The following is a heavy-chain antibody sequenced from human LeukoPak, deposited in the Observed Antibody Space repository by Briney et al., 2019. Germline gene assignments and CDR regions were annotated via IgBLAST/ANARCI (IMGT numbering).Heavy chain of an antibody. V-gene: IGHV4-34*01. CDR3: TRQTAFDALDY. CDR1: GGSFRGYY. J-gene: IGHJ4*02. D-gene: IGHD2/OR15-2a*01. CDR2: INHSGSI. Sequence: PSETLSLTCAVYGGSFRGYYWSWIRQPPGKGLDWIGGINHSGSINYNPSLKSRVTISVDTSKNQFSLKLSSVTAADSAVYHCTRQTAFDALDYWGEGTLVTVSS.